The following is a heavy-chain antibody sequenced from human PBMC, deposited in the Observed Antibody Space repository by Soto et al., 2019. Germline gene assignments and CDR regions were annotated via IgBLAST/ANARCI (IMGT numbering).Heavy chain of an antibody. CDR2: ISSNGGST. V-gene: IGHV3-64D*08. CDR1: GFTFSSYA. J-gene: IGHJ3*02. D-gene: IGHD5-18*01. Sequence: HPGGSLRLSCSASGFTFSSYAMHWVRQAPGKGLEYVSAISSNGGSTYYADSVKGRFTISRDNSKNTLYLQMSSLRAEDTAVYYCVRDGVDTAMVTAFDIWGQGTMVTVSS. CDR3: VRDGVDTAMVTAFDI.